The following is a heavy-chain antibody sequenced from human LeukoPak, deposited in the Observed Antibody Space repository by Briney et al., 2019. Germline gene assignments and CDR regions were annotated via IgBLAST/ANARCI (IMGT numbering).Heavy chain of an antibody. J-gene: IGHJ6*03. CDR1: GGSISSHY. Sequence: SETLSLTCTVSGGSISSHYWSWIRQPPGKGLEWIGYIYYSGSTNYNPSLKSRVTISVDTSKNQFSLKLSSVTAADTAVYYCARGSAYCSSTSCYFSYMDVWGKGTTVTVSS. CDR2: IYYSGST. CDR3: ARGSAYCSSTSCYFSYMDV. V-gene: IGHV4-59*11. D-gene: IGHD2-2*01.